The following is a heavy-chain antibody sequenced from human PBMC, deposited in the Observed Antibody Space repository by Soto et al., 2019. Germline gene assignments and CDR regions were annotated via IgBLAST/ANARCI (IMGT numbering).Heavy chain of an antibody. J-gene: IGHJ5*02. CDR3: GRDAYSSSIGVPGQLNWFDP. Sequence: ASVKVSCKASGYTFTSYYMHWVRQAPGQGLEWMGIINPSGGSTSYAQKFQGRVTMTRDTSTSTVYMELSSLRSEDTAVYYCGRDAYSSSIGVPGQLNWFDPWGQGTLVTVSS. D-gene: IGHD6-6*01. CDR2: INPSGGST. CDR1: GYTFTSYY. V-gene: IGHV1-46*01.